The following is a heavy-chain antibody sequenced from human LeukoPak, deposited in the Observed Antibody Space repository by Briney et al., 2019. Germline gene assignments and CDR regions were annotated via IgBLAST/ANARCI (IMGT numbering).Heavy chain of an antibody. CDR2: MNPNSGNT. Sequence: ASVKASCKASGYTFTTYDINWVRQATGQGLEWMGWMNPNSGNTGYAQKFQGRVTMTRNTSISTAYMELSSLRSEDTAVYYCARKSLLWFGELFFYYYGMDVWGQGTTVTVSS. J-gene: IGHJ6*02. CDR1: GYTFTTYD. CDR3: ARKSLLWFGELFFYYYGMDV. D-gene: IGHD3-10*01. V-gene: IGHV1-8*01.